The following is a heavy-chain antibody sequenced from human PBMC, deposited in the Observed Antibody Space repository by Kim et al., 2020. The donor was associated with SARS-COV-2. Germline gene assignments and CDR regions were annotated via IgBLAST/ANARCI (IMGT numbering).Heavy chain of an antibody. J-gene: IGHJ6*03. CDR3: ARTNIVHKGRDYYYYMDV. V-gene: IGHV1-8*01. D-gene: IGHD5-12*01. CDR2: MNPNSGNT. Sequence: ASVKVSCKASGYTFTSYDINWVRQATGQGLEWMGWMNPNSGNTGYAQKFQGRVTMTRNTSISTAYMELSSLRSEDTAVYYCARTNIVHKGRDYYYYMDVWGKGTTVTVSS. CDR1: GYTFTSYD.